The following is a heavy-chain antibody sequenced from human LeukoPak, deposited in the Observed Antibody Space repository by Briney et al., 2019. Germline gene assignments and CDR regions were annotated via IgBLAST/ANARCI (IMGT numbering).Heavy chain of an antibody. V-gene: IGHV3-7*03. CDR1: GFIFNTFW. Sequence: PGGSLRLSCAASGFIFNTFWMNWVRLTPGKGLEWVAKINQDGSDMYYVDSVKGRFFVSRDNARNLVYLQMNSLRVDDTAVYYCARDFHGIGRGTFDFWGQGTIIIVSS. CDR2: INQDGSDM. D-gene: IGHD3-10*01. CDR3: ARDFHGIGRGTFDF. J-gene: IGHJ3*01.